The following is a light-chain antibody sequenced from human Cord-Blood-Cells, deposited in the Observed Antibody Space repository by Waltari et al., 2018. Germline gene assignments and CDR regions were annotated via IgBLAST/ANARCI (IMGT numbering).Light chain of an antibody. CDR1: QSVLYSSNNKNY. V-gene: IGKV4-1*01. Sequence: DIVMTQSPDSLVVSLGERATIHSKSSQSVLYSSNNKNYLAWYQQKPGQPPKLLIYWASTRESGVPDRFSGSGSGTDFTLTISSLQAEDVAVYYCQQYYSTPWTFGQGTKVEIK. CDR3: QQYYSTPWT. J-gene: IGKJ1*01. CDR2: WAS.